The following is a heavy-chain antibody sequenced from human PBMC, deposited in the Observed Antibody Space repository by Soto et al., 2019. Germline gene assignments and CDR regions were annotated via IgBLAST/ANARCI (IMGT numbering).Heavy chain of an antibody. V-gene: IGHV3-9*01. D-gene: IGHD1-26*01. CDR2: ISWNSGVI. J-gene: IGHJ3*01. CDR1: GFTFDDYA. CDR3: AKDVAWGGSHPNHAFDV. Sequence: EMKLVESGGGLVQPGRSLRLSCAASGFTFDDYAMHWVRQAPGKGLEWVSSISWNSGVIDYADSVKGRFSISRDSAKNTXFLQMNSLRPEDTALYYCAKDVAWGGSHPNHAFDVWGQGTMVSVSS.